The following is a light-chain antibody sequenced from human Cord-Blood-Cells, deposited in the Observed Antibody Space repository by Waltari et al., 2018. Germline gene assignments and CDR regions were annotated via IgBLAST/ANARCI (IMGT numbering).Light chain of an antibody. CDR3: QQYGSSPYT. CDR2: GAS. V-gene: IGKV3-20*01. CDR1: QSVSSSY. Sequence: EIVLTQSPGTLSLSPGERATLSCRASQSVSSSYLAWYQQKPGQAPRLLIDGASSRATVIPDRFSGSGSGTDFTLTISRLEPEDFAVYYCQQYGSSPYTFGQGTKLEIK. J-gene: IGKJ2*01.